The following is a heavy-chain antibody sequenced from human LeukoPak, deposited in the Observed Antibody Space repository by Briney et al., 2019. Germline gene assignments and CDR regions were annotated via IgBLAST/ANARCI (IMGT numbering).Heavy chain of an antibody. CDR3: ARGSVTRGSYYGGSDY. V-gene: IGHV4-34*01. J-gene: IGHJ4*02. D-gene: IGHD3-10*01. CDR2: INHSGDT. CDR1: GGSFSGYY. Sequence: SETLSLTCAVYGGSFSGYYWSWIRQPPGKGLEWIGEINHSGDTNYIPSLKSRVTISVDTSKNQFSLKLTSVTAADTAVYFCARGSVTRGSYYGGSDYWGQGTLVTVSS.